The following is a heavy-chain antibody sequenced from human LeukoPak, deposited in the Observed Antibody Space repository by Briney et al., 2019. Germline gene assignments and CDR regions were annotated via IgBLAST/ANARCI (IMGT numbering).Heavy chain of an antibody. J-gene: IGHJ3*02. CDR1: GYSFTSNY. CDR2: INPTGTST. Sequence: GASVKVSCKASGYSFTSNYMHWVRQAPGQGLEWVGLINPTGTSTTYAQKFQGRVTMTRDMSTTTDYMELSSLRSEDTAVYYCARDVPYCGGDCHDAFDIWGQGTMVTVSS. D-gene: IGHD2-21*02. CDR3: ARDVPYCGGDCHDAFDI. V-gene: IGHV1-46*01.